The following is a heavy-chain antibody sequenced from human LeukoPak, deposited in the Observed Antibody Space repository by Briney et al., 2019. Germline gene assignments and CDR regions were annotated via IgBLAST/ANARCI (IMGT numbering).Heavy chain of an antibody. D-gene: IGHD3-22*01. CDR3: ASSAPHDYDSSGYSLDY. CDR1: GGTFSSYA. V-gene: IGHV1-69*05. Sequence: AASVKVSCKASGGTFSSYAMSWVRQAPGQGLEWMGRIIPIFGTANYAQKFQGRVTITTDESTSTAYMELSSLRSEDTAVYYCASSAPHDYDSSGYSLDYWGQGTLVTVSS. CDR2: IIPIFGTA. J-gene: IGHJ4*02.